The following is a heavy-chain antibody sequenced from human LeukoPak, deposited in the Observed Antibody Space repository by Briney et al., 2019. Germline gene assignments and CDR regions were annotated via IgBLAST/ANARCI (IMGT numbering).Heavy chain of an antibody. J-gene: IGHJ4*02. CDR3: AILAPDYYGSGSYNY. V-gene: IGHV1-2*02. D-gene: IGHD3-10*01. CDR2: INPNSGGT. Sequence: ASVKVSCKASGYIFTGYYMHWVRHAPGQGLEWMGWINPNSGGTNYAQKFPGRVTMTRDTSISTAYMELSRLRSDDTAVYYCAILAPDYYGSGSYNYWGQGTLVTVSS. CDR1: GYIFTGYY.